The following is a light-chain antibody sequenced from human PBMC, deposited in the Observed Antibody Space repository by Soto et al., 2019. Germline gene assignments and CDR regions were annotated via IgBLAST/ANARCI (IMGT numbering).Light chain of an antibody. V-gene: IGLV2-14*01. CDR3: SSCTTTTTHHV. Sequence: QSALTQPASVSGSPGQSITISCTGTSSDVGGYNSVSWYQHHPGKAPKLLIYEVYSRPSEISHRFSGSKSGNTASLTISGLQPEDEAEYYCSSCTTTTTHHVFGTGTKLTVL. J-gene: IGLJ1*01. CDR1: SSDVGGYNS. CDR2: EVY.